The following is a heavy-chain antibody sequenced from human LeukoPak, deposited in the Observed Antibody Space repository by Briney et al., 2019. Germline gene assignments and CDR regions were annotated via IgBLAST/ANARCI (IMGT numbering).Heavy chain of an antibody. CDR2: INPDSGGT. CDR3: ARFLAVASINTGY. D-gene: IGHD6-19*01. CDR1: GYTFTGYY. Sequence: ASVKVSCKASGYTFTGYYMHWVRQAPGQGLEWMGRINPDSGGTNYAQKFQGRVTMTRDTSISTAYMELSRLRPDDTAVYYCARFLAVASINTGYWGQGTLVTVSS. J-gene: IGHJ4*02. V-gene: IGHV1-2*06.